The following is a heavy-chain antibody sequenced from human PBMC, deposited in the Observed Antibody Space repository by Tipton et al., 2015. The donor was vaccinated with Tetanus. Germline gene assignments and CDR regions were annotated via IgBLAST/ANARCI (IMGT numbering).Heavy chain of an antibody. CDR1: GGSISSYY. V-gene: IGHV4-59*01. CDR2: VFYSGST. CDR3: ARDRGLTTGGGIGMDV. Sequence: TLSLTCTLSGGSISSYYWSWVRQPPGKGLEWLGYVFYSGSTDLNPSLKSRVTISLDTSNNLFSLKLTSVTTADTAVYYCARDRGLTTGGGIGMDVWGQGTTATVSS. J-gene: IGHJ6*02. D-gene: IGHD4-17*01.